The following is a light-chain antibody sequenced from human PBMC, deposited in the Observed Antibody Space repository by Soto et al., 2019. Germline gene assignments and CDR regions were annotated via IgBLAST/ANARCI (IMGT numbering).Light chain of an antibody. V-gene: IGKV3-20*01. J-gene: IGKJ1*01. CDR3: QQYGSSGT. CDR2: GAS. Sequence: EIVMTQSPPTLSVSPGERATLSCRASQSISRNLAWFQQKPGQAPTLLIYGASNRATGIPDRFSGSGSGTDFTLTISRLEPEDFAVYYCQQYGSSGTFGQGTKVDIK. CDR1: QSISRN.